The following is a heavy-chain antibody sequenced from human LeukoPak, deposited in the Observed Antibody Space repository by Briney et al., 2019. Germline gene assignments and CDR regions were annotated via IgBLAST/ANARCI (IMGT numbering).Heavy chain of an antibody. CDR2: ISGSGGST. J-gene: IGHJ4*02. CDR3: AKAGSSGWYMNYFDY. D-gene: IGHD6-19*01. Sequence: GGTLRLSCAASGFTFSSYGMSWVRQAPGKGLEWVSAISGSGGSTYYADSVKGRFTISRDNSKNTLYLQINSLRAEDTAVYYCAKAGSSGWYMNYFDYWGQGTLVTVSS. CDR1: GFTFSSYG. V-gene: IGHV3-23*01.